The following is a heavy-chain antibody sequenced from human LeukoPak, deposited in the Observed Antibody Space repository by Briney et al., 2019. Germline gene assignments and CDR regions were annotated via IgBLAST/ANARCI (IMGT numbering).Heavy chain of an antibody. CDR3: AREARFYGDYVLDY. CDR1: GVSISSYY. CDR2: IYTSGST. Sequence: PSETLSLTCTLSGVSISSYYWSWLRQPAGKGLEWIGRIYTSGSTNYNPSLKSRLTMSVDTSKNQFSLKLSSVPAADTAVYYCAREARFYGDYVLDYWGQGTLVTVSS. D-gene: IGHD4-17*01. V-gene: IGHV4-4*07. J-gene: IGHJ4*02.